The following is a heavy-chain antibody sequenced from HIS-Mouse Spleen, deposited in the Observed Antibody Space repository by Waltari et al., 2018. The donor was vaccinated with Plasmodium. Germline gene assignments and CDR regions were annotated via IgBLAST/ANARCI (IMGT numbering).Heavy chain of an antibody. CDR2: KSYDGSNK. CDR3: AKKAGSGSFFDY. D-gene: IGHD1-26*01. Sequence: QVQLVESGGGVVQPGRSLRLSCAASGFTFSSYGMHWVRQAPGKWLEWVAVKSYDGSNKYYADSVKGRFTISRDNSKNTLYLQMNSLRAEDTAVYYCAKKAGSGSFFDYWGQGTLVTVSS. J-gene: IGHJ4*02. CDR1: GFTFSSYG. V-gene: IGHV3-30*18.